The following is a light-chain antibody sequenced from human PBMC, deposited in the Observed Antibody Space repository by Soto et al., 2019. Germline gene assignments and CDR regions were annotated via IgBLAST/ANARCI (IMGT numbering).Light chain of an antibody. CDR1: QSVSSTY. CDR3: HQYGSSPRT. Sequence: EIVLTQSPGTLSLSPGERATLSCRASQSVSSTYLAWYQHKPGQAPRLLIYGPSSRAAGIPDRFSGSGFGTDFTLTISRLEPEDFAVYYCHQYGSSPRTFGQGTRLEIK. V-gene: IGKV3-20*01. CDR2: GPS. J-gene: IGKJ5*01.